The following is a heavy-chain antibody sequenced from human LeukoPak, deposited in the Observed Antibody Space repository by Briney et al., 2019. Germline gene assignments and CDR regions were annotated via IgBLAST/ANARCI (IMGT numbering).Heavy chain of an antibody. CDR2: IRSKAYGGTT. J-gene: IGHJ3*02. V-gene: IGHV3-49*04. CDR1: GFTFGDYA. Sequence: GGSLRLSCTASGFTFGDYAMSWVRQAPGKGLEWVGFIRSKAYGGTTEYAASVKGRFTISRDDSKSIAYLQMNSLKTEDTAVYYCTRFLKDAFDIWGQGTMVTVSS. CDR3: TRFLKDAFDI. D-gene: IGHD3-3*01.